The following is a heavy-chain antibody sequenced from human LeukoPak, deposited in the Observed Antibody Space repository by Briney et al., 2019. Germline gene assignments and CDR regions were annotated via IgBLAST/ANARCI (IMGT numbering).Heavy chain of an antibody. Sequence: GGSLGLSCAASGFTFSSYGMHWVRQAPGKGLEWLTFISYDGSKTYFTDSVKGRFTISRDFSKNTLFLLMNSLRPEDTAVYYCARQHTSSWFFGFDFWGQGTLVTVSS. J-gene: IGHJ4*02. CDR3: ARQHTSSWFFGFDF. CDR1: GFTFSSYG. D-gene: IGHD6-19*01. V-gene: IGHV3-30*03. CDR2: ISYDGSKT.